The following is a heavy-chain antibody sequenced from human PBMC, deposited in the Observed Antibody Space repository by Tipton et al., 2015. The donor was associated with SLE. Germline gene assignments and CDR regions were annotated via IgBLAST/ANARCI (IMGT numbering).Heavy chain of an antibody. Sequence: TLSLTCIVSGGSISSHYWSWVRQPPGKGLAWIGYMYYSGSANYNPSLKSRVTISVDTSKNQFSLKLSSVTAADTAVYYCATSPREFWSGLFDAWGQGTLVTVSS. CDR1: GGSISSHY. D-gene: IGHD3-3*01. CDR3: ATSPREFWSGLFDA. CDR2: MYYSGSA. V-gene: IGHV4-59*08. J-gene: IGHJ5*02.